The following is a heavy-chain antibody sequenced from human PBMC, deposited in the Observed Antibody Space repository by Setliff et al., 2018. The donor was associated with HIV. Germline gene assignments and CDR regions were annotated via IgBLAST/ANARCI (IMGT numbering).Heavy chain of an antibody. V-gene: IGHV1-69*05. Sequence: SVKVSCKASGGTLSGSGINWVRQAPGQGFEWVGGLLPLFETTTYAQTFQGRVSITTDESTSTTYMELSSLRSDDTAVYYCARGQVVGYTYSGIELWGQGTLVTVSS. D-gene: IGHD5-18*01. CDR1: GGTLSGSG. CDR3: ARGQVVGYTYSGIEL. CDR2: LLPLFETT. J-gene: IGHJ4*02.